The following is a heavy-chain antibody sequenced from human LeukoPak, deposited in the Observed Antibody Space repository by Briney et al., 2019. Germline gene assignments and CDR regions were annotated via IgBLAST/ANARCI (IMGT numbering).Heavy chain of an antibody. CDR1: GFTFSSYA. CDR2: ISGSGGST. J-gene: IGHJ5*02. Sequence: PGGSLRLSCASCGFTFSSYAMSWVRQAPGKGLEWVSAISGSGGSTYYADSVKGRFTISRDNSKNTLYLQMNSLRAEDTAVYYCAKERITMVRGVIVRFDPWGQGTLVTVSS. CDR3: AKERITMVRGVIVRFDP. V-gene: IGHV3-23*01. D-gene: IGHD3-10*01.